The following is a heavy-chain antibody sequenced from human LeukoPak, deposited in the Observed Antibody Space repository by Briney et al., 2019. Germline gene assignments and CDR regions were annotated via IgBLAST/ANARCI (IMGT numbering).Heavy chain of an antibody. J-gene: IGHJ1*01. V-gene: IGHV1-2*02. D-gene: IGHD1-26*01. CDR3: ARDGGSYFKYFQH. CDR1: GYTFTGYY. Sequence: GASVKVSCKASGYTFTGYYMHWVRRAPGQGLEWMGWINPNSGGTNYAQKFQGRVTMTRDTSISTAYMELSRLRSDDTAVYYCARDGGSYFKYFQHWGQGTLVTVSS. CDR2: INPNSGGT.